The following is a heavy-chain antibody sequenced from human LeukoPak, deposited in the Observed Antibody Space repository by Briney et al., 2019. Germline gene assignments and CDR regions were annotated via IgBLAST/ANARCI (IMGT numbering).Heavy chain of an antibody. CDR3: ARSGKDV. CDR1: GFPFSGYA. V-gene: IGHV3-30*04. CDR2: ISDDGSTK. Sequence: PGRSLRLSCAASGFPFSGYAMHWVRQAPGKGLEWLAVISDDGSTKYHVASVKGRFTISRDNSKNTLFLQMNSLKPEDTAVYYCARSGKDVWGRGTTVTVSS. J-gene: IGHJ6*02.